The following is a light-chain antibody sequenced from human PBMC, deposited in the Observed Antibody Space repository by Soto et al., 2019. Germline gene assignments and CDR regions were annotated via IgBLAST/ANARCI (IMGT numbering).Light chain of an antibody. CDR2: GVS. Sequence: EVVMTQSPASLSVSPGERATLSSRASQSVNSNLAWYRQNPGQAPRLLIYGVSTRATGIPARFSGSGSGTELTLTISSLQSEDVAVYYCQQYNNWPPAFGQGTKVEIK. V-gene: IGKV3-15*01. CDR1: QSVNSN. J-gene: IGKJ1*01. CDR3: QQYNNWPPA.